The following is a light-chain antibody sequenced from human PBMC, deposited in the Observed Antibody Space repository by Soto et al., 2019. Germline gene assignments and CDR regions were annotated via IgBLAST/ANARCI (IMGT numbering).Light chain of an antibody. CDR2: DAS. V-gene: IGKV1-33*01. CDR3: QHYDNLPLT. Sequence: IQMTQSPSSLSASVGDRVTITCQASQDVTNFLNWYQQKPGKAPKLLIYDASHLQTGVPSRFSGSGSGTDFTFTTSSLQPEDSAAYFCQHYDNLPLTFGGGTKVDIK. CDR1: QDVTNF. J-gene: IGKJ4*01.